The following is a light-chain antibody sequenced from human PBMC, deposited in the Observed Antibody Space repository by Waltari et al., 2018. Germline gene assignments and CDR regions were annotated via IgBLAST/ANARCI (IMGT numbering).Light chain of an antibody. J-gene: IGKJ2*01. CDR3: QQYYSTLPYT. V-gene: IGKV4-1*01. CDR1: KSVLYSSNNKNY. CDR2: WAS. Sequence: DIVMTQSPDSLAVSLGERATIHCKSSKSVLYSSNNKNYLAWYQQKPGQPPKLLIYWASTREAGVPDRFSGSGSGTDFTLTISSLQAEDVAVYYCQQYYSTLPYTFGQGTKLEIK.